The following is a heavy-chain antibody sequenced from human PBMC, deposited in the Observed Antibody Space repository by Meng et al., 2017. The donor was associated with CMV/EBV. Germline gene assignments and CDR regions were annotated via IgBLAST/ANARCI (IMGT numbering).Heavy chain of an antibody. CDR2: ISGSGVST. Sequence: GESLKISCAASGFTFSNFAMNWVRQAPGKGLERVSSISGSGVSTNYADSVKGRFTVSRDNSKNTLYLQTNSLRAEDTAVYYCAKGRGDSDYDFEYWGRGTLVTVSS. CDR1: GFTFSNFA. CDR3: AKGRGDSDYDFEY. V-gene: IGHV3-23*01. D-gene: IGHD5-12*01. J-gene: IGHJ4*02.